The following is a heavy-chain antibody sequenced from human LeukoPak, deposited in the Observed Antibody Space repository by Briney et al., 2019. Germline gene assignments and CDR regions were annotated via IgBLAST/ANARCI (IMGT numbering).Heavy chain of an antibody. CDR2: ISSSSSTI. V-gene: IGHV3-48*04. CDR1: GFTFSSYS. CDR3: ARDRNPVVTATFDY. Sequence: GGSLRLSCAASGFTFSSYSMNWVRQAPGKGLEWVSYISSSSSTIYYADSVKGRFTISRDNAKNSLYLQMNSLRAEDTAVYYCARDRNPVVTATFDYWGQGTLVTVSS. D-gene: IGHD2-21*02. J-gene: IGHJ4*02.